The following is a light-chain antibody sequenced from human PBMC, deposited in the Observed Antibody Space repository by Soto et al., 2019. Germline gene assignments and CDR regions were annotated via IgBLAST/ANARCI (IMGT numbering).Light chain of an antibody. CDR2: AAS. Sequence: DIQMTQSPSSVSASVGDRVTNTCRASQSISSWLAWYQQKPGTVPKLLIYAASSLQSGVPSRFSGSGVGTEFTLTITSLQPEDFGTYYCQQGDSFPITFGQGTRLEIK. V-gene: IGKV1-12*01. J-gene: IGKJ5*01. CDR3: QQGDSFPIT. CDR1: QSISSW.